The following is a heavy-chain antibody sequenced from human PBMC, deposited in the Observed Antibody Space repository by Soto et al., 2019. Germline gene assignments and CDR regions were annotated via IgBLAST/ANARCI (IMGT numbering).Heavy chain of an antibody. Sequence: SETLSLTCDVSGGSFRDSFWSWLRQPPGRGLEWIGEINHSGYTNYNPSLKGRLTISVDASKSQFSLNLRSVTAADTAVYYCARTVVGRPPYFEHWGQGNQVTASS. D-gene: IGHD6-6*01. CDR3: ARTVVGRPPYFEH. CDR1: GGSFRDSF. J-gene: IGHJ4*02. V-gene: IGHV4-34*01. CDR2: INHSGYT.